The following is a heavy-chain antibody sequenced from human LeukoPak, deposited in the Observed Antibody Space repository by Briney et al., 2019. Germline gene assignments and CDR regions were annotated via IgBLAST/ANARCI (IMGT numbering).Heavy chain of an antibody. CDR1: GGSFSGYH. CDR3: ARGRAVTWNY. Sequence: SETLSLTCAVYGGSFSGYHWSWLRQPPGKGLEWIGEINHSGSTNYNPSLKSRVTISVDTSKNQFSLKLSSVTAADTAVYYCARGRAVTWNYWGQGTLVTVSS. V-gene: IGHV4-34*01. D-gene: IGHD5-18*01. CDR2: INHSGST. J-gene: IGHJ4*02.